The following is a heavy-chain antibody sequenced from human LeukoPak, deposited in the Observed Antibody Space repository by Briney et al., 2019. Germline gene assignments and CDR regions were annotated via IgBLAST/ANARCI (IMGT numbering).Heavy chain of an antibody. CDR2: INPNTGGT. V-gene: IGHV1-2*02. CDR3: VRADSVPAGDYHYWYMDV. D-gene: IGHD2-2*01. J-gene: IGHJ6*03. CDR1: GYTFTGYY. Sequence: GASVKVSCKASGYTFTGYYMHWVRQDPRQGLQWMGWINPNTGGTDYAQKFQGRVTMTRDTSISTVYMELSSLRSDDTAVYYCVRADSVPAGDYHYWYMDVWGKGTTVTVSS.